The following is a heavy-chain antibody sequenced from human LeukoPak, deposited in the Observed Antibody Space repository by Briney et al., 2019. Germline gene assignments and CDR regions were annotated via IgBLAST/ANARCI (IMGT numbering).Heavy chain of an antibody. Sequence: GGSLRLSCAASGFTFDDYAMHWVRQAPGKGLEWVSGISWNSGSIGYADSVKGRFTISRDNSKNTVLLQMNNLRLEDAAVYYCARGSRYGDYPYYCDFWGQGTLVTVSS. J-gene: IGHJ4*02. CDR3: ARGSRYGDYPYYCDF. V-gene: IGHV3-9*01. D-gene: IGHD4-17*01. CDR1: GFTFDDYA. CDR2: ISWNSGSI.